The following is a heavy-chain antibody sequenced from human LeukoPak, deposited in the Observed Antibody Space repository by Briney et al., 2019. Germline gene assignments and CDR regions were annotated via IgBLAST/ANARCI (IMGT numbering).Heavy chain of an antibody. J-gene: IGHJ6*03. CDR1: GYTFTGYY. CDR3: AXXXDXSGYYDYFYYMDV. Sequence: ASVKVSCKASGYTFTGYYMHWVRQAPGQGLEWMGWINPNSGGTNNAQKFQGRVTMTRDSSTSTAYMEVRRLTSDDTAVYYCAXXXDXSGYYDYFYYMDVWGKGTMVTVSS. CDR2: INPNSGGT. D-gene: IGHD3-3*01. V-gene: IGHV1-2*02.